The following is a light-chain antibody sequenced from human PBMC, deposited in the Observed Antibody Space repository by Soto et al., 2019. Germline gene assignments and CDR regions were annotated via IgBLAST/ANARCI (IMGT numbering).Light chain of an antibody. J-gene: IGLJ1*01. CDR1: SSDVGSYNL. Sequence: QSVLTQPASVSGSPGQSITISCPGTSSDVGSYNLVSWYQQHPGKAPKLMIYEVSKRPSGVSNRFSGSKSGNTASLTISGLKAEDEADYYCCSYPGSSTYVFGTGTKLTVL. V-gene: IGLV2-23*02. CDR3: CSYPGSSTYV. CDR2: EVS.